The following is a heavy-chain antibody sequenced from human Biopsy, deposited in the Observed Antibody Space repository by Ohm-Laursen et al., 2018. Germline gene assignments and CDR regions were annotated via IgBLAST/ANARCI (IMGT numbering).Heavy chain of an antibody. V-gene: IGHV1-18*01. CDR1: GYTFRSYG. J-gene: IGHJ3*02. CDR3: ARHSPPGLEVSWNDVFDI. D-gene: IGHD5/OR15-5a*01. Sequence: SSMKVSCKASGYTFRSYGISWVRQAPGQGLEWLGWISGQRNKTRYGQKVQGRVMMTKDTSTTTAHLELRSLRSDDTAVYYCARHSPPGLEVSWNDVFDIWGQGTVVTVS. CDR2: ISGQRNKT.